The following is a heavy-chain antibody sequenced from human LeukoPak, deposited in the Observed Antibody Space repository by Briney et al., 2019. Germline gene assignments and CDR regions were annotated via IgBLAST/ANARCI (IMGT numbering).Heavy chain of an antibody. Sequence: GGSLRLSCAASGFTFSSYAMHWVRQAPGKGLEWVAVISYDGSNKCYADSVKGRFTISRDNSKNTLYLQMNSLRAEDTAVYYCARGPMTTVTCWGQGTLVTVSS. J-gene: IGHJ4*02. V-gene: IGHV3-30*04. CDR1: GFTFSSYA. CDR3: ARGPMTTVTC. CDR2: ISYDGSNK. D-gene: IGHD4-17*01.